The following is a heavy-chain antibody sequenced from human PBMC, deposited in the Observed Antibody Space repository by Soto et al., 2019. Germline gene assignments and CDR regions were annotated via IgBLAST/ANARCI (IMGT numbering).Heavy chain of an antibody. Sequence: SETLSLTCTVSGGSISSSSYYWGWIRQPPGKGLEWIGSIYYSGSTYYNPSLKSRVTISVDTSKNQFSLKLSSVTAADTAVYYCARRHPAAATDWGQGTLVTVSS. CDR1: GGSISSSSYY. CDR2: IYYSGST. J-gene: IGHJ4*02. CDR3: ARRHPAAATD. V-gene: IGHV4-39*01. D-gene: IGHD2-15*01.